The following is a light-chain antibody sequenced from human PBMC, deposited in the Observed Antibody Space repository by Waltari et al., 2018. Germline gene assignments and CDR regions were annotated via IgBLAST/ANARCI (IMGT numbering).Light chain of an antibody. CDR1: QSISTS. Sequence: DIQMTQSPPSLSASVGDRVTVTCRASQSISTSLNWYQQKAGKAPNLLIYVASSLQSGVPSRFSGSGSGTDFTRTISSLQPEDFATYYCQQSYITPPTFGQGTKVEVK. CDR3: QQSYITPPT. CDR2: VAS. J-gene: IGKJ1*01. V-gene: IGKV1-39*01.